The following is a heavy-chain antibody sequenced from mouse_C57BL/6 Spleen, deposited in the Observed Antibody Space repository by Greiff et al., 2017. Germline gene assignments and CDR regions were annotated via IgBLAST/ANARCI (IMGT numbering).Heavy chain of an antibody. CDR1: GYAFSSYW. V-gene: IGHV1-80*01. CDR3: ARRLGKYYYAMDY. CDR2: IYPGDGDT. J-gene: IGHJ4*01. D-gene: IGHD3-2*02. Sequence: QVQLKESGAELVKPGASVKISCKASGYAFSSYWMNWVKQRPGKGLEWIGQIYPGDGDTNYNGKFKGKATLTADKSSSTAYMQLSSLTSEDSAVYFCARRLGKYYYAMDYWGQGTPVTVSS.